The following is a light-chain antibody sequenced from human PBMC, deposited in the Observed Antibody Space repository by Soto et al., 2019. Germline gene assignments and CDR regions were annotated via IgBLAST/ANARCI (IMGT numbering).Light chain of an antibody. CDR2: GAS. CDR3: QQYNNWPSIT. J-gene: IGKJ5*01. V-gene: IGKV3-15*01. CDR1: QSVSSN. Sequence: EIVMTRSPATLSVPPGERATLSCRASQSVSSNLAWYQQKPGQAPRLLISGASTRATGIPARFSGSGSGTEFTLTISSLQSEDFAVYYCQQYNNWPSITFGQGTRLEI.